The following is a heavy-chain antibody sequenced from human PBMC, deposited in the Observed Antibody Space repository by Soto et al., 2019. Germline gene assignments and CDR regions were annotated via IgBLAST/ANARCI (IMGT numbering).Heavy chain of an antibody. J-gene: IGHJ4*02. V-gene: IGHV1-18*01. Sequence: QVQLVQSGAEVKKPGASVKVSCNASGYTFTSYGISWVRQDPGQGLEWMGWIGAYNGNTNDARNLQGRVTMTTDTSTSTAYMELRSLRSDDTAVYYCARDVWYVGDYWGQVTLVTVSS. CDR2: IGAYNGNT. CDR1: GYTFTSYG. D-gene: IGHD6-13*01. CDR3: ARDVWYVGDY.